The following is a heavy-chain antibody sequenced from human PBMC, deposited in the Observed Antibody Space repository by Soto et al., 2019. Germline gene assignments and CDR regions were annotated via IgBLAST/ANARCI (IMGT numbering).Heavy chain of an antibody. V-gene: IGHV3-21*01. CDR1: GXIFSDFG. D-gene: IGHD2-2*01. CDR2: IVSSGGYI. Sequence: GSLRLSCAVSGXIFSDFGMNWVRQAPGKGLELVASIVSSGGYIFYADSVKGRFTISIDNAKKSLDLQINSLRAEETAVYYCAREKKHQSLGGRFGMDVWGQGNTFTAP. J-gene: IGHJ6*02. CDR3: AREKKHQSLGGRFGMDV.